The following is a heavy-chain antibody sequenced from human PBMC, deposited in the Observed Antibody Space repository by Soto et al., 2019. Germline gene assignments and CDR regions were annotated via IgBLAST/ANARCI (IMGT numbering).Heavy chain of an antibody. Sequence: LSLTCAVYGGSFSGYYWSWIRQPPGKGLEWIGEINHSGSTNYNPSLKSRVTISVDTSKNQFSLKLSSVTAADTAVYYCARTLGPGYSSGWYSTVYYYGMDVWGQGTTVTVSS. CDR3: ARTLGPGYSSGWYSTVYYYGMDV. CDR2: INHSGST. J-gene: IGHJ6*02. CDR1: GGSFSGYY. V-gene: IGHV4-34*01. D-gene: IGHD6-19*01.